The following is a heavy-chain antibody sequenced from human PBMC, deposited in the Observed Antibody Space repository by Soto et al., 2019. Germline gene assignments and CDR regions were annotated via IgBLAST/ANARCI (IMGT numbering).Heavy chain of an antibody. D-gene: IGHD3-10*01. CDR1: GGSIGGVGYS. J-gene: IGHJ5*02. CDR2: MYHSGTF. Sequence: SETLSLTCAVSGGSIGGVGYSWSWIRQPPXGGLEWIGYMYHSGTFLKSPSLKTRLTMSLDMSKNQFSLTLNSMTAADTAVYYCARAQFYSGSGNYNNLMFDAWGQGIQVTVSS. V-gene: IGHV4-30-2*01. CDR3: ARAQFYSGSGNYNNLMFDA.